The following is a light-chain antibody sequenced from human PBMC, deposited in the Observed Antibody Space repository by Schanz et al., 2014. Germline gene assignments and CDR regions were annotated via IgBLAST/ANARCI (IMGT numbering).Light chain of an antibody. J-gene: IGLJ3*02. Sequence: SVLTQPPSASGSPGQSVTISCTGTGSDVGGYNYVSWYQQHPGKAPKLMIYEVSKRPSGVPDRFSGSKSGNTASLTVSGLQAEDEADYYCSSYAGSNNLVFGGGTKLTV. CDR2: EVS. V-gene: IGLV2-8*01. CDR1: GSDVGGYNY. CDR3: SSYAGSNNLV.